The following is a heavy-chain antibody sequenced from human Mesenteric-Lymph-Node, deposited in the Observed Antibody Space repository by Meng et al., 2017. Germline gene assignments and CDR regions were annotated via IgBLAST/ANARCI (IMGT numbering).Heavy chain of an antibody. CDR2: IYSSGST. CDR1: GGPISSTSYY. CDR3: ASGVYTYDNSAYYPYYYYYNMDV. V-gene: IGHV4-39*07. D-gene: IGHD3-22*01. J-gene: IGHJ6*02. Sequence: SETLSLTCTVSGGPISSTSYYWGWIRQPPGKGLEWIGSIYSSGSTYYNPSLKSRVAISVDTSNNQFSLRLSSVTAADTALYYCASGVYTYDNSAYYPYYYYYNMDVWGQGTTVTVSS.